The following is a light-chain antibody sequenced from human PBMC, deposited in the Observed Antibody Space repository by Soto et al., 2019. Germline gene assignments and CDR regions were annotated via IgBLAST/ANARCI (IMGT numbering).Light chain of an antibody. CDR3: PQYNDWPPIT. CDR1: QSVSNN. V-gene: IGKV3-15*01. Sequence: EIMMTQSPVTLSVSPGERATLSCRASQSVSNNLAWYQQKPGQAPRLLIYYASTRATGIPARFSGSGSGTEFTLTISSLQSEDFALYYCPQYNDWPPITFGQGTRLEIK. J-gene: IGKJ5*01. CDR2: YAS.